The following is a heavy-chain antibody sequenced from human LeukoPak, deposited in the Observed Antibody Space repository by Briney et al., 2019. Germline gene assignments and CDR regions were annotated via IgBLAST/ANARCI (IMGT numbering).Heavy chain of an antibody. CDR3: ASFPWERRPT. Sequence: PGGSLRLSCATSTFPFSFYSMNWVRQAPGKGLEWVSNITSGIDTIYYADSVKGRFTISRDNAKNSLYLQMNSLRAEDTAVYYCASFPWERRPTWGQGTLVTVSS. CDR2: ITSGIDTI. CDR1: TFPFSFYS. V-gene: IGHV3-48*01. D-gene: IGHD1-26*01. J-gene: IGHJ4*02.